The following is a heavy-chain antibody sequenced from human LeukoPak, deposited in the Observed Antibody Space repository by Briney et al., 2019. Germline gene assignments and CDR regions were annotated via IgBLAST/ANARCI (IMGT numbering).Heavy chain of an antibody. CDR3: ARKGHSSGWYVYFDY. Sequence: PGGSLRLSCAASGFTYSSYTMNWVRQAPGRGLEWLSYISASRDITYYADSVKGRFTISRDNAKNSLYLQMNSLRAEDTAVYYCARKGHSSGWYVYFDYWGQGTLVTVSS. CDR1: GFTYSSYT. V-gene: IGHV3-48*04. D-gene: IGHD6-19*01. CDR2: ISASRDIT. J-gene: IGHJ4*02.